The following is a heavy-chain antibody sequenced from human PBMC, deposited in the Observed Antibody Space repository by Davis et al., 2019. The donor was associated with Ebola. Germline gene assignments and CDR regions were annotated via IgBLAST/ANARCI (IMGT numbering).Heavy chain of an antibody. V-gene: IGHV3-53*01. CDR1: GFTVSSYY. CDR2: IYSGGST. CDR3: ARVMTTVTTEWFDP. Sequence: GGSLRLSCAASGFTVSSYYMSWVRQAPGKGLEWVSVIYSGGSTYYADSVKGRFTISRDNSKNTLYLQMNSLRAEDTAVYYCARVMTTVTTEWFDPWGQGTLVTVSS. J-gene: IGHJ5*02. D-gene: IGHD4-11*01.